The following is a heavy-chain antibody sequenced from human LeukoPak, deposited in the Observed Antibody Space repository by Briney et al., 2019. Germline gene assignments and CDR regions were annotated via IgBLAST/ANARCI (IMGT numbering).Heavy chain of an antibody. CDR1: GITFSTYA. CDR3: ANTKYYDFWSGKYYFDY. V-gene: IGHV3-30*04. Sequence: GGSLRLSCAASGITFSTYAMNWVRQAPGKGLEWVAVISYDGRQNYYADSVKGRFTISRDNSKNTLYLQMNSLRAEDTAVYYCANTKYYDFWSGKYYFDYWGQGTLVTVSS. J-gene: IGHJ4*02. CDR2: ISYDGRQN. D-gene: IGHD3-3*01.